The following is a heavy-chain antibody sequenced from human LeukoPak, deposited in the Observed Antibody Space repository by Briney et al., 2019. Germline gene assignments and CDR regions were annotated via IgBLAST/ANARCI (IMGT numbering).Heavy chain of an antibody. Sequence: GGSLRLSCAASGFTVSSNYMSWVRQAPGKGLEWVSVICSGGSTYYADSVKGRFTISRDNSKNTLYLQMNSLRAEDTAVYYCARGPIVVPAAPFDYWGQGTLVTVSS. CDR3: ARGPIVVPAAPFDY. CDR1: GFTVSSNY. V-gene: IGHV3-66*01. D-gene: IGHD2-2*01. J-gene: IGHJ4*02. CDR2: ICSGGST.